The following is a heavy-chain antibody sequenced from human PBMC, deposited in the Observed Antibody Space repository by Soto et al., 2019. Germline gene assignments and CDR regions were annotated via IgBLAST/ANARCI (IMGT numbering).Heavy chain of an antibody. CDR2: IRPVFATP. V-gene: IGHV1-69*05. J-gene: IGHJ6*02. Sequence: QVQLMQSGAEVKKPGSSVKVSCKASGGTFSTSAISWVRQAPGEGLEWVGGIRPVFATPDYAQKFQGRVTXPXAXXTTTAHLDLTGLTADATAVYYCARDKGRQQLGVSYYYILDVWGQGTAFTVSS. D-gene: IGHD3-3*02. CDR3: ARDKGRQQLGVSYYYILDV. CDR1: GGTFSTSA.